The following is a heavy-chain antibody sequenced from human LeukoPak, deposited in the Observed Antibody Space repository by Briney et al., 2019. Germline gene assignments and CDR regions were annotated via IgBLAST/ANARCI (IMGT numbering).Heavy chain of an antibody. CDR2: IWYDGSNK. V-gene: IGHV3-33*08. D-gene: IGHD6-19*01. Sequence: GGSLRLSCAASGFTFSSYGMHWVRQAPGKGLEWVAVIWYDGSNKYYADSVKGRFTISRDNSKNTLYLEMNSLRAEDTAVYYCARDWGGSSSGRPLDYWGQGTLVTVSS. J-gene: IGHJ4*02. CDR1: GFTFSSYG. CDR3: ARDWGGSSSGRPLDY.